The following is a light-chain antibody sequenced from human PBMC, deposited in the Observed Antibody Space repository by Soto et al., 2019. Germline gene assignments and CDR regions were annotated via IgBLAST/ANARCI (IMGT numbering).Light chain of an antibody. V-gene: IGLV2-14*01. Sequence: QSALTQPASVSGSPGQSITISCTGTRSDVGGYNYVSWYQQHPGKAPKLMIYDVSNRPSGVSNRFSGSKSGNTASLTISGLQAEDEADYYCSSYTSSSTLPDVFGTGTKLTVL. CDR1: RSDVGGYNY. CDR3: SSYTSSSTLPDV. J-gene: IGLJ1*01. CDR2: DVS.